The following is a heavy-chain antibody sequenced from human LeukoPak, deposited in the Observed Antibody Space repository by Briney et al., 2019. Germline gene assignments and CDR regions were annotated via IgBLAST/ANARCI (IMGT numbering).Heavy chain of an antibody. CDR2: ISAYNGNT. J-gene: IGHJ4*02. Sequence: GASVKVSCKASGYTFTSYGISWVRQAPGQGLEWMGWISAYNGNTNYAQKLQGRVTMTTDTPTSTAYMELRSLRSDDTAVYYCAILPSKVVVPAAHQDYWGQGALVTVSS. V-gene: IGHV1-18*01. CDR1: GYTFTSYG. D-gene: IGHD2-2*01. CDR3: AILPSKVVVPAAHQDY.